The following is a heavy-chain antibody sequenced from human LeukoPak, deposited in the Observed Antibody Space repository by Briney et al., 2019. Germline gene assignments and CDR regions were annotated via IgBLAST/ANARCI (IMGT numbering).Heavy chain of an antibody. D-gene: IGHD1-7*01. CDR3: ARDDPRVTGTSGLHY. J-gene: IGHJ4*02. CDR1: GFTFSSYA. CDR2: IIPIFGTA. Sequence: GGSLRLSYAASGFTFSSYAISWVRQAPGQGLEWRGVIIPIFGTANYAQKFQGRVTITADESTSTAYMELSSLRSEDTAVYYCARDDPRVTGTSGLHYSGQGTLVTVSS. V-gene: IGHV1-69*01.